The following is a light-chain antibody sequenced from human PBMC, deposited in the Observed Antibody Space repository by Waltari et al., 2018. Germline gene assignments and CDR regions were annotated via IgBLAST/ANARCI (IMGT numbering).Light chain of an antibody. CDR2: DAS. Sequence: DIQMTQSPSTVSASVVYRVTITCRASQSISSWLAWYQQKPGKAPKLLIYDASSLESGVPSRFSGSGSGTEFTLTISSLQPDDFAAYYCQQYNTYPWTFGQGTKVEIK. V-gene: IGKV1-5*01. J-gene: IGKJ1*01. CDR1: QSISSW. CDR3: QQYNTYPWT.